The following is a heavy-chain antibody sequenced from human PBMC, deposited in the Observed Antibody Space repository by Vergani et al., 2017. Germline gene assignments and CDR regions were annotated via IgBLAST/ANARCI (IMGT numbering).Heavy chain of an antibody. CDR1: GGTFSSYT. CDR2: IIPILGIA. V-gene: IGHV1-69*02. Sequence: QVQLVQSGAEVKKPGSSVKVSCKASGGTFSSYTISWVRQAPGQGLEWMGRIIPILGIANYAQKFQGRVTLTADKSTSTAYMELSSLRSEDTAVYYCARQGYCSSTSCYGYYYYYGMDVWGQGTTVTVSS. D-gene: IGHD2-2*01. CDR3: ARQGYCSSTSCYGYYYYYGMDV. J-gene: IGHJ6*02.